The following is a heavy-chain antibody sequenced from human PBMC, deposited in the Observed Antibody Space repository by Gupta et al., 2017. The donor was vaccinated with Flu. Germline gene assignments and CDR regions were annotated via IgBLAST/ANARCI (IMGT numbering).Heavy chain of an antibody. V-gene: IGHV1-3*01. CDR3: ARGGGNYYFGMDV. J-gene: IGHJ6*02. D-gene: IGHD3/OR15-3a*01. CDR2: INPANGYT. Sequence: VRQAAGQRLEWMGWINPANGYTKYSQRFRGRVTITSDTSATTAYMDLSSLRSEDSAVFYCARGGGNYYFGMDVWGQGTTVTVSS.